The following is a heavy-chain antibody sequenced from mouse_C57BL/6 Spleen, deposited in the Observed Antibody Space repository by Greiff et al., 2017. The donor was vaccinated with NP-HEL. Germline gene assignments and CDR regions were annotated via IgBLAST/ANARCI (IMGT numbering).Heavy chain of an antibody. CDR1: GYKFNGYW. CDR3: ARSLVTTVVGWYFDV. V-gene: IGHV1-9*01. Sequence: VQLQQSGAELLKPGASVKFSCKATGYKFNGYWIEWVKQRPGHGLEWIGEILPGSGSTNYNEKFKGKATLTADTSSNTAYMQLSSLTTEDSAIYYCARSLVTTVVGWYFDVWGTGTTVTVSS. J-gene: IGHJ1*03. CDR2: ILPGSGST. D-gene: IGHD1-1*01.